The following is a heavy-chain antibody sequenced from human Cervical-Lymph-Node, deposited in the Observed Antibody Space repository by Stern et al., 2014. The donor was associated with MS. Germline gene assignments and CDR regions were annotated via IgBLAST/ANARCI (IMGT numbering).Heavy chain of an antibody. J-gene: IGHJ4*02. V-gene: IGHV3-30*04. CDR1: GFVFRRYA. CDR2: ISYDGRDN. CDR3: AKGGSGSYLD. D-gene: IGHD1-26*01. Sequence: QVQLVQSGGGVVQPGRSLRLSCAASGFVFRRYALHWVRQAPGKGLEWVALISYDGRDNSYTDSVKGRFTVSRDNSNNTVDLEMNSLRLEDTAVYYCAKGGSGSYLDWGQGSLVTVSS.